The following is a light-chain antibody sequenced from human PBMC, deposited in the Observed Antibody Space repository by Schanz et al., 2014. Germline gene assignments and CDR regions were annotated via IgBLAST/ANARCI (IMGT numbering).Light chain of an antibody. CDR1: SSDVGSYNL. CDR2: EGS. J-gene: IGLJ3*02. Sequence: QSALTQPASVSGSPGQSITISCTGISSDVGSYNLVSWYQHHPGKAPKLMIYEGSKRPSGVSNRFSGSKSGNTASLTISGLQAEDEGDYYCQSYDTSLSGPWVFGGGTKLTVL. V-gene: IGLV2-23*01. CDR3: QSYDTSLSGPWV.